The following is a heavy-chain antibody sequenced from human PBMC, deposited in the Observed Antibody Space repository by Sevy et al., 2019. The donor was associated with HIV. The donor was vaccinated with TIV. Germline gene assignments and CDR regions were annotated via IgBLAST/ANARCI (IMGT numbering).Heavy chain of an antibody. V-gene: IGHV4-30-2*01. J-gene: IGHJ3*02. CDR2: IYHSGST. Sequence: SETLSLTCAVSGGSISSGGYSWSWIRQPPGKGLEWIGYIYHSGSTYYNPSPKSRVTISVDRSKNQFSLKLSSVTAADTAVYYCARGSNYDILTGYYAFDIWGQGTMVTVSS. CDR3: ARGSNYDILTGYYAFDI. D-gene: IGHD3-9*01. CDR1: GGSISSGGYS.